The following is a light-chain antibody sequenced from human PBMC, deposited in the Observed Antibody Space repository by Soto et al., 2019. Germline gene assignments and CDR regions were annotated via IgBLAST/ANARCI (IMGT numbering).Light chain of an antibody. CDR2: GAS. Sequence: EIVLTQSPCTLSFSAGERATLSFRASQSVTSSYLAWYQQKPGQAPRLLIYGASSRATGIPDRFSGSGSGTDFTLTISRLEPEDFAVYYCQQYGSSLVTFGQGTRLEIK. V-gene: IGKV3-20*01. CDR3: QQYGSSLVT. CDR1: QSVTSSY. J-gene: IGKJ5*01.